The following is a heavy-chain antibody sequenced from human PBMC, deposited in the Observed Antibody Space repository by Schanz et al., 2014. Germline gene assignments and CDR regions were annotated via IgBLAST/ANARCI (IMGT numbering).Heavy chain of an antibody. V-gene: IGHV3-23*01. CDR3: AKGRFGELSAFDI. D-gene: IGHD3-10*01. CDR2: ISGSGGSA. J-gene: IGHJ3*02. Sequence: EVQLLESGGGLVQPGGSLRLSCAASGFTFSSYAMSWVRQAPGKGLEWVSAISGSGGSAYYADSVKGRFTISRDNSKNALYLQMNSLGAEDAAVYYCAKGRFGELSAFDIWGQGTMVTVSS. CDR1: GFTFSSYA.